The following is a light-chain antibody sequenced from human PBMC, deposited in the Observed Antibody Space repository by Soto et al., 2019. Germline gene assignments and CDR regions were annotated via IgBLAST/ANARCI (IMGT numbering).Light chain of an antibody. CDR2: GAS. Sequence: EILLTQSPGTLSLSPGKRATLSCRASKSVSSSYLAWYQQKPGQAPRLLIYGASSRATGIPDRFSGSGSGTDFTLTISRLEPEDFAVYYCQQYGSSPGTFGPGTQVDSK. CDR1: KSVSSSY. J-gene: IGKJ1*01. V-gene: IGKV3-20*01. CDR3: QQYGSSPGT.